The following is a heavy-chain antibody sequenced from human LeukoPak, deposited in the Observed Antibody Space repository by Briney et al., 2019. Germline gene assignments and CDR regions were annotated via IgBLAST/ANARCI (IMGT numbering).Heavy chain of an antibody. V-gene: IGHV1-69*05. CDR1: GGTFSSYA. CDR3: ARGRSYGDYALFAY. Sequence: SVKVSCKASGGTFSSYAISWVRQAPGQGLEWMGGIIPIFGTANYAQKFQGRVKITTDESTSTAYMELSSLRSEDTAVYYCARGRSYGDYALFAYWGQGTLVTVSS. J-gene: IGHJ4*02. CDR2: IIPIFGTA. D-gene: IGHD4-17*01.